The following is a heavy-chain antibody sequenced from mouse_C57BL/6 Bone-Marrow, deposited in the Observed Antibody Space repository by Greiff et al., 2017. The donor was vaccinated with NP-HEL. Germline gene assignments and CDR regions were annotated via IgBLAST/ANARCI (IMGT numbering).Heavy chain of an antibody. J-gene: IGHJ1*03. CDR3: ATVVATRYFDV. V-gene: IGHV2-5*01. Sequence: VKLQESGPGLVQPSQSLSITCTVSGFSLTSYGVHWVRQSPGKGLEWLGVIWRGGSTDYNAAFMSRLSITKDNSKSQVFFKMNSLQADDTAIYYCATVVATRYFDVWGTGTTVTVSS. CDR1: GFSLTSYG. CDR2: IWRGGST. D-gene: IGHD1-1*01.